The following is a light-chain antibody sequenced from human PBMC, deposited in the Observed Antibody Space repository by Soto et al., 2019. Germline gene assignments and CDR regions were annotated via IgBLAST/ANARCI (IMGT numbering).Light chain of an antibody. CDR3: QHFKSFPIT. CDR2: ESS. V-gene: IGKV1-13*02. Sequence: AIQMTQSPSSLSASVGDRVTITCRASQGIRNDLAWYQQKPGKAPKVLIYESSLLQSGVPSRFSGSGSGTDFTLTISSLQPEDFATYYCQHFKSFPITFGQGTRLEIK. J-gene: IGKJ5*01. CDR1: QGIRND.